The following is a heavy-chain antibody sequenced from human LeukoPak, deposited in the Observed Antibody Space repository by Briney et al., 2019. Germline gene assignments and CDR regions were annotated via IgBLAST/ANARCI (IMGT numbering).Heavy chain of an antibody. J-gene: IGHJ4*02. Sequence: GESLKISCKGSGYSFISYWIGWVRQMPGKGLEWMGIIYPGDSDTRYSPPFQGQVTISADKSLSTAYLQWSSLKASDTAVYYCARRSCSGGSCYGDYWGQGTLVTVSS. CDR2: IYPGDSDT. CDR3: ARRSCSGGSCYGDY. D-gene: IGHD2-15*01. V-gene: IGHV5-51*01. CDR1: GYSFISYW.